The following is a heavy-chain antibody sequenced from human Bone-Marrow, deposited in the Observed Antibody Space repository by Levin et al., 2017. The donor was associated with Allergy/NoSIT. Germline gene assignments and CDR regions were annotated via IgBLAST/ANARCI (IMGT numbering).Heavy chain of an antibody. J-gene: IGHJ5*02. CDR1: GDSIKSGNYY. CDR2: IYYTGSA. V-gene: IGHV4-31*03. CDR3: ARTRIPTVDIEDVWFDP. Sequence: SETLSLTCTVSGDSIKSGNYYWSWIRQHPGRGLEWFGYIYYTGSAYYSPSLKSRVTMSVDTSKNHFSLNLTSVTAADTAVYYCARTRIPTVDIEDVWFDPWGQGVLVTVSS. D-gene: IGHD2-15*01.